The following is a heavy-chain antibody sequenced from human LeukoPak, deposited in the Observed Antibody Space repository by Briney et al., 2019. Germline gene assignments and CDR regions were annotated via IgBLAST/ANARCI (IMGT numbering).Heavy chain of an antibody. CDR3: ARGSYSSGWYLDY. J-gene: IGHJ4*02. CDR1: GFTFSSYG. D-gene: IGHD6-19*01. CDR2: IRYDGSNK. Sequence: PGGSLRLSCAASGFTFSSYGMHWVRQAPGKGLEWVAFIRYDGSNKYYADSVKGRFTISRDNSKNTLYLQMNSLRAEDTAVYYCARGSYSSGWYLDYWGQGTLVTVSS. V-gene: IGHV3-30*02.